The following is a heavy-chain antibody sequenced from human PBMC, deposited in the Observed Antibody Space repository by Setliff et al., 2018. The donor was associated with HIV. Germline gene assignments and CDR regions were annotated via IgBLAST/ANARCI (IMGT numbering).Heavy chain of an antibody. CDR1: GRTFSSFT. Sequence: AASVKVSCKASGRTFSSFTISWLRQAPGQGLEWMGRVIPALGEATYSQKFQGKVTFTADTSMDTAYMELSSLRSDDTAVYYCARQGNWEFDYWGQGTLVTVSS. D-gene: IGHD7-27*01. CDR3: ARQGNWEFDY. J-gene: IGHJ4*02. CDR2: VIPALGEA. V-gene: IGHV1-69*02.